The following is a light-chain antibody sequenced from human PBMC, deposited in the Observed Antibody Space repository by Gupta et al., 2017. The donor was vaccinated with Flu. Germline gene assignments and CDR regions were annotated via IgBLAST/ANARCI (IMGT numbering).Light chain of an antibody. CDR1: QYVTSSE. V-gene: IGKV3-20*01. CDR2: GAS. Sequence: EIVLTQSPGSLSLSPGERATLSCRASQYVTSSELAWYQQKPGQAPRVIIYGASNRAPGIPDRFSGGGCGTDFSLTITTGEQEDGAVYYCQEHCDSPLCTFGHGTKVDIK. J-gene: IGKJ3*01. CDR3: QEHCDSPLCT.